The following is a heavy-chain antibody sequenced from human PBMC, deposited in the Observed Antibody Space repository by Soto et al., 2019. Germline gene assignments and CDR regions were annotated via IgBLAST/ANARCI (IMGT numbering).Heavy chain of an antibody. Sequence: GGSLRLSCAASGFTFSDYYMSWIRQAPGKGLEWVSYISSSGSTIYYADSVKGRFTISRDNAKNSLYLQMNSLRAEDTAVYYCARYSPSSNYPCYDYWGQGTLVTVSS. CDR2: ISSSGSTI. CDR3: ARYSPSSNYPCYDY. D-gene: IGHD4-4*01. CDR1: GFTFSDYY. J-gene: IGHJ4*02. V-gene: IGHV3-11*01.